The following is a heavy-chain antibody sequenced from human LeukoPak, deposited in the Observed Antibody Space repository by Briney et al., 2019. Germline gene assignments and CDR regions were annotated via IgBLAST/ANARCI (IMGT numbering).Heavy chain of an antibody. CDR2: VNHSGST. CDR3: ARGRIQLWLRVYFDY. Sequence: ASETLSLTCAVYGGSFSGYYWSWIRQPPGKGLEWIGEVNHSGSTNYNPSLKSRVTISVDTSKNQFSLKLSSVTAADTAVYYCARGRIQLWLRVYFDYWGQGTLLTVSS. V-gene: IGHV4-34*01. CDR1: GGSFSGYY. D-gene: IGHD5-18*01. J-gene: IGHJ4*02.